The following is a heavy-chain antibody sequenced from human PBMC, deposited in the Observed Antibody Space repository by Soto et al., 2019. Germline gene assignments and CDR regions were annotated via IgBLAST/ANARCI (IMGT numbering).Heavy chain of an antibody. J-gene: IGHJ3*02. CDR2: IKQDGSEK. D-gene: IGHD2-2*02. Sequence: EVQLVECGGGLVQPGGSLRLSCAASGFTFSSYWMSWVRQAPGKGLEWVANIKQDGSEKYYVDSVKGRFPISRDNATSSLYLQMNSLRAEETAVYYCARDGNNTSPIAFDIWGQGTMVTVSS. V-gene: IGHV3-7*01. CDR1: GFTFSSYW. CDR3: ARDGNNTSPIAFDI.